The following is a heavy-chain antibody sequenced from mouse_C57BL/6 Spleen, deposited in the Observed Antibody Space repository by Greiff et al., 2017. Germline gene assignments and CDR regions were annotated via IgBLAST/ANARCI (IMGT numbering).Heavy chain of an antibody. D-gene: IGHD1-1*02. J-gene: IGHJ3*01. Sequence: QVQLQQPGAELVKPGASVKLSCKASGYTFTSYWMQWVKQRPGQGLEWIGEIDPSDSYTNYNQKFKGKAKLTVDTSSSTAYMQLSSLTSEDSAVYYCAIWSRFAYWGQGTLVTVSA. CDR3: AIWSRFAY. CDR1: GYTFTSYW. V-gene: IGHV1-50*01. CDR2: IDPSDSYT.